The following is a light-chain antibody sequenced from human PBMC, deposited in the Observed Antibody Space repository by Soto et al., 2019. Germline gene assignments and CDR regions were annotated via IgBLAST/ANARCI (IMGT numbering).Light chain of an antibody. V-gene: IGKV4-1*01. J-gene: IGKJ2*02. CDR2: WAS. CDR3: QQYYTSWWT. CDR1: QSVLYSSNNKNY. Sequence: DIVMTQSPESLAVSLGERATINCKSSQSVLYSSNNKNYLAWYQQKPGQPPKLLISWASTRESGVPDRFNGSGSATDFTLTISSLQAEDVAVYYCQQYYTSWWTFGQGTKLEIK.